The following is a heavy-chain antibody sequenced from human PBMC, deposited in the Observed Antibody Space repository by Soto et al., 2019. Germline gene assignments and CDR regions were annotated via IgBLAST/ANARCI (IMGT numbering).Heavy chain of an antibody. J-gene: IGHJ3*02. Sequence: SCKASGFTFRIYSMHWVRQSPGKGLEWVAVMWYDGTNKYYGESVKGRFTISRDNSENTLYLHMNSLRVEDTAVYYCARDATFGTKGGSFDIWGHGTLVTVSS. CDR1: GFTFRIYS. V-gene: IGHV3-33*01. CDR2: MWYDGTNK. CDR3: ARDATFGTKGGSFDI. D-gene: IGHD3-16*01.